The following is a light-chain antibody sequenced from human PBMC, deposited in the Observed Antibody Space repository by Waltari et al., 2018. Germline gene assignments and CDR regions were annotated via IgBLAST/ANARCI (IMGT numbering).Light chain of an antibody. CDR3: QVWDANTDPGV. CDR1: NTESKS. J-gene: IGLJ1*01. V-gene: IGLV3-21*01. Sequence: SYVLPQPPSVSVAPGATARLTCGATNTESKSVHWYRQRPGQAPVVVISYDNDRAAGIPERFSGSNSGNTATLTISRVEAGDEADYYCQVWDANTDPGVFGTGTEVTVL. CDR2: YDN.